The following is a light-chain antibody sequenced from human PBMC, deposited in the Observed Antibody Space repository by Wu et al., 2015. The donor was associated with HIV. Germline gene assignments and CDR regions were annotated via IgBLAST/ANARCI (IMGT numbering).Light chain of an antibody. CDR2: GAS. J-gene: IGKJ2*01. Sequence: DIQMTQSPSSLSASVGDRVTITCRASQSISSYLNWYQQKPGKVPNLLIYGASTLQGGVSSRFNGGGSGTDFTLTISSLQPDDVATYYCQQSYSPFTFGQGTKLQI. CDR1: QSISSY. CDR3: QQSYSPFT. V-gene: IGKV1-39*01.